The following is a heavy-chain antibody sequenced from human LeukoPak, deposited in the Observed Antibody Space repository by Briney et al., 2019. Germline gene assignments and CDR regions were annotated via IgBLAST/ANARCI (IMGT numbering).Heavy chain of an antibody. V-gene: IGHV1-69*01. Sequence: SVKVSCKASGGTFSSYAISWVRQAPGQGLEWMGGIIPIFGTANYAQKFQGRVTITADESTSTAYMELSSLGSEDTAVYYCARETYSSGWFRSQLDPWGQGTLVTVSS. CDR1: GGTFSSYA. CDR2: IIPIFGTA. D-gene: IGHD6-19*01. J-gene: IGHJ5*02. CDR3: ARETYSSGWFRSQLDP.